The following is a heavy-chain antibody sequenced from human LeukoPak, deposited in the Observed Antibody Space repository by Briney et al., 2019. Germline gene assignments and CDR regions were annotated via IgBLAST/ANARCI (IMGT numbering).Heavy chain of an antibody. J-gene: IGHJ4*02. CDR2: INHSGST. V-gene: IGHV4-34*01. CDR3: ARNFDY. Sequence: PSETLSLTCAVYGGSFSGYYWSWIRQPPGKGLEWIRDINHSGSTNYNPSLKSRVTISVDTSKNHFSLKLSSVTAADTAVYICARNFDYWGQGTLVTVSS. CDR1: GGSFSGYY.